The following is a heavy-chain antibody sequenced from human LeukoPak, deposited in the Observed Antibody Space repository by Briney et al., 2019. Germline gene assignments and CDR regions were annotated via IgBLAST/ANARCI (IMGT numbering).Heavy chain of an antibody. CDR2: IYHSGST. Sequence: SETLSLTCAVSGYSISSGYYWGWIRQPPGKGLEWIGSIYHSGSTYYNPSLKSRVNISVDTSRNQFSLKLSSVTAADTAVYYCASRLGYCSGGSCYLGGWFDPWGQGTLVTVSS. D-gene: IGHD2-15*01. CDR3: ASRLGYCSGGSCYLGGWFDP. CDR1: GYSISSGYY. J-gene: IGHJ5*02. V-gene: IGHV4-38-2*01.